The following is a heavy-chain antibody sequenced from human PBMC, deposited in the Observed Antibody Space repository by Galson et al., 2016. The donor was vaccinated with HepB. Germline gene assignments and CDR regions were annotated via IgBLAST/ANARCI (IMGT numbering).Heavy chain of an antibody. V-gene: IGHV3-43*01. D-gene: IGHD3-3*01. CDR2: INWDGSTT. J-gene: IGHJ4*02. Sequence: SLRLSCATSGFTFDDYIMHWVRQTPEKGLEWVSLINWDGSTTYYADSVQGRFTISRDNNRNSLSLHMNSLKSEDTALDYCAKASGSHARYYFDRWGQGTQVAVS. CDR1: GFTFDDYI. CDR3: AKASGSHARYYFDR.